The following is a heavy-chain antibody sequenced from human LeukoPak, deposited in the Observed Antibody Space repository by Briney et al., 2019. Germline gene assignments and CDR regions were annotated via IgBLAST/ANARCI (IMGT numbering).Heavy chain of an antibody. CDR3: ARDFIPGSYDVAFDI. CDR1: GYTFPVYY. CDR2: INPNSGGT. Sequence: GASVKDSCKASGYTFPVYYMNWVRQAPGQGLEWLGWINPNSGGTNYAQKFQGRVTMTRDTSISTAYMELSRLKSDDTAVYYCARDFIPGSYDVAFDIWGQGTVVTVSS. J-gene: IGHJ3*02. D-gene: IGHD2-21*01. V-gene: IGHV1-2*02.